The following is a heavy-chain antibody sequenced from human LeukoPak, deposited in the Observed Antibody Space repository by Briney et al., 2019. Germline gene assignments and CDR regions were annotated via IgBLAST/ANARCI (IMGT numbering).Heavy chain of an antibody. V-gene: IGHV4-59*01. Sequence: PSETLSLTXTVSGGSISSYYWSWIRQPPGKGLEWIGYIYYSGSTNYNPSLKSRVTISVDTSKNQFSLKLSSVTAADTAVYYCAREGMAVPAFFEYWGQGALVTVSS. J-gene: IGHJ4*02. CDR3: AREGMAVPAFFEY. CDR1: GGSISSYY. D-gene: IGHD2-8*01. CDR2: IYYSGST.